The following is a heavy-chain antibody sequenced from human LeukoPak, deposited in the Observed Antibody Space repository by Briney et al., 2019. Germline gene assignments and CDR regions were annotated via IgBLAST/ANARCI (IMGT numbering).Heavy chain of an antibody. CDR3: AKAFDYDSSGYFRVALNKYYFDY. Sequence: GGSLRLSCVASGFTFSSHGMAWVRQAPGMGLEWVSGVSPSGDITYYADSVKGRFTISRDNSKNTLYLQMNSLRAEDTAVYYCAKAFDYDSSGYFRVALNKYYFDYWGQGTLVTVSS. CDR2: VSPSGDIT. CDR1: GFTFSSHG. V-gene: IGHV3-23*01. D-gene: IGHD3-22*01. J-gene: IGHJ4*02.